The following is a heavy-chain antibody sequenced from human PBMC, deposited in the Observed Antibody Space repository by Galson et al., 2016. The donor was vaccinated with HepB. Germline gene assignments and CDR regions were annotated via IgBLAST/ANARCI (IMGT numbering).Heavy chain of an antibody. CDR1: GLTFSRDG. CDR3: ARALTIMLNYFDY. V-gene: IGHV3-33*01. D-gene: IGHD3-16*01. CDR2: IWSDGNTK. J-gene: IGHJ4*02. Sequence: SLRLSCAASGLTFSRDGMHWVRQPPGKGLEWVAVIWSDGNTKFYADSVKGRFTISRDNSKNTLFLQMNRLRAEDTAVYYCARALTIMLNYFDYWGQGTLVTVSS.